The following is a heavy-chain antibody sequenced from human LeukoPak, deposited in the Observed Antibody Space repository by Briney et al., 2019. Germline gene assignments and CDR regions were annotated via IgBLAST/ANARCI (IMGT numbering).Heavy chain of an antibody. CDR2: ITYIEST. CDR1: GGSLSSSSHY. J-gene: IGHJ5*02. D-gene: IGHD6-13*01. V-gene: IGHV4-39*07. Sequence: PSETLSLTCTVSGGSLSSSSHYCGWIRQPPGKGLEWIGSITYIESTYYNPSLSSRVTISADTSKNQFSLKLTSVTAAHPAVYYCARDAAAGTWGQGTLVTVSS. CDR3: ARDAAAGT.